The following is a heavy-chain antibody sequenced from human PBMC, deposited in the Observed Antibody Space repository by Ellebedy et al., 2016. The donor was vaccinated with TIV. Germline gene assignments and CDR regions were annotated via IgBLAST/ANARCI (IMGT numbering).Heavy chain of an antibody. CDR3: ATKHCTGGNCHQPTFDY. V-gene: IGHV1-2*02. Sequence: ASVKVSXXASGYTFTSYGISWVRQAPAQGLEWMGCINPKTGGINYAPKFQGRVTMTSETSISTAYMELSGLRSDDTAVYYCATKHCTGGNCHQPTFDYWGQGSLITVSS. CDR2: INPKTGGI. D-gene: IGHD2-8*02. J-gene: IGHJ4*02. CDR1: GYTFTSYG.